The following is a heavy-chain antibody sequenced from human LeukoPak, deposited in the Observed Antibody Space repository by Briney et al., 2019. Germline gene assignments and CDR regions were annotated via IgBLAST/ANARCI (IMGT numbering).Heavy chain of an antibody. CDR3: AKGEELELKGPTFFDY. J-gene: IGHJ4*02. V-gene: IGHV3-33*06. D-gene: IGHD1-7*01. Sequence: QPGGSLRLSCAASGFTFSSYGMHWVRQAPGKGLEWVAVIWYDGSNKYYADSVKGRFTISRDNSKNTLYLQMNSLRAEDTAVYYCAKGEELELKGPTFFDYWGQGTLVTVSS. CDR1: GFTFSSYG. CDR2: IWYDGSNK.